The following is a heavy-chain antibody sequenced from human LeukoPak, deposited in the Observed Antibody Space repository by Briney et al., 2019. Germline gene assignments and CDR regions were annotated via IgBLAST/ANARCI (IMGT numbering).Heavy chain of an antibody. Sequence: PGGSLRLSCATSGFTFSSYAMSWVRQAPGKGLEWVSAISGSGGSTYYADSVKGRFTISRDNSKSTLYLQMNSLRAEDTAVYYCAKIAGSDSSAFDIWGQGTMVTVSS. V-gene: IGHV3-23*01. J-gene: IGHJ3*02. CDR3: AKIAGSDSSAFDI. CDR1: GFTFSSYA. D-gene: IGHD3-22*01. CDR2: ISGSGGST.